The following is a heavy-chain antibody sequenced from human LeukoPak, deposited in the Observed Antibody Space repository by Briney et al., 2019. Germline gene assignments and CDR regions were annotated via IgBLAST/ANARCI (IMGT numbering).Heavy chain of an antibody. CDR2: INHSGST. D-gene: IGHD3-16*01. CDR1: GVALCGFY. V-gene: IGHV4-34*01. J-gene: IGHJ4*02. Sequence: PFGTLSLSRAVYGVALCGFYCSSIPEPPGKGVGWIGEINHSGSTNYNPSLKSRVTITVDTSKNQFSLKLSSVTAADTAVYYCASHDGRYWGQGTLVTVSS. CDR3: ASHDGRY.